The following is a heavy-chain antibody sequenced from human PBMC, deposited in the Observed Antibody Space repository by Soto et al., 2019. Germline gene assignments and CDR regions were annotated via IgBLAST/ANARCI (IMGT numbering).Heavy chain of an antibody. Sequence: PXGSLRLSCAASGGTLSRHTMNWVRQAPGTGLEWVSFIGSRTSDIYYADSVKGRFTISRDNAKNSLYLDLTRLRAEDTAVYFCVRDYYDTSGYPNTFDMWGQGTMVTVSS. CDR1: GGTLSRHT. D-gene: IGHD3-22*01. V-gene: IGHV3-21*01. J-gene: IGHJ3*02. CDR3: VRDYYDTSGYPNTFDM. CDR2: IGSRTSDI.